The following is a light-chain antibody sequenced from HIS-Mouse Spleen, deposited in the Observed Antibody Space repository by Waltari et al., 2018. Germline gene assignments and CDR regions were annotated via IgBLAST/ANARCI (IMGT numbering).Light chain of an antibody. J-gene: IGLJ2*01. CDR2: EVS. CDR3: SSYTSSSTLV. CDR1: SSDVGGYNY. V-gene: IGLV2-14*01. Sequence: QSALTQPASVSGSPGQSITISCTGTSSDVGGYNYVSWYQQHPGKAPKLMIYEVSNRPPGVSNRFSGSKSGNPASLTISGLQAEDEADYYCSSYTSSSTLVFGGGTKLTVL.